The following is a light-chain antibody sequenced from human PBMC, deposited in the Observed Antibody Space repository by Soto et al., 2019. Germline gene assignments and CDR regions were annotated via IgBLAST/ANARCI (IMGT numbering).Light chain of an antibody. J-gene: IGKJ1*01. CDR3: QQYDRSPWT. V-gene: IGKV3-20*01. CDR2: GTS. CDR1: QSVSSSY. Sequence: EIVLTQSPGTLSLSPGERATLSCRASQSVSSSYLAWYQQKPGQAPRLLIYGTSSRATGIPDRFSGSGSGTDFTLTISRLESEDFAVYYCQQYDRSPWTFGQGTKVEIK.